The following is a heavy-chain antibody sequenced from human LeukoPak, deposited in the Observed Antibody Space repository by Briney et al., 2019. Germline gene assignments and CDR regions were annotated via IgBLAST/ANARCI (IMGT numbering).Heavy chain of an antibody. Sequence: GGSLRLSCAASGFTFSTYSMHWVRQAPGKGLQWVSIISTSSIYIYYADSVKGRFTISRDNAKNSLYLQMNSLRAEDTAVYYCTTEIGSYSFWFDPWGQGTLVTVSS. J-gene: IGHJ5*02. CDR2: ISTSSIYI. CDR1: GFTFSTYS. D-gene: IGHD1-26*01. CDR3: TTEIGSYSFWFDP. V-gene: IGHV3-21*03.